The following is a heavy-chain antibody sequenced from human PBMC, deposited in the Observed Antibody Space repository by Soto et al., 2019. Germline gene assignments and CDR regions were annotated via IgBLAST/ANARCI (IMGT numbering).Heavy chain of an antibody. V-gene: IGHV3-23*01. J-gene: IGHJ3*02. CDR3: AKDRAYLIVVTGSLAFDI. CDR2: ISDSGDST. CDR1: GFTFSNYV. Sequence: GGSLRLSCVASGFTFSNYVMSWVRQAPGKGLEWVSTISDSGDSTYYADSVRGRFTISRDNSKNTLYLQMNSLRADDAAIYYCAKDRAYLIVVTGSLAFDIWGQGTMVTVSS. D-gene: IGHD3-22*01.